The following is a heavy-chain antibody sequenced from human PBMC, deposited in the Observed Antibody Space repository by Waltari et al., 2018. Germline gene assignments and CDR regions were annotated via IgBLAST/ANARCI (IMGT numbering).Heavy chain of an antibody. CDR1: GYTFTSYD. V-gene: IGHV1-8*01. CDR3: ARGPYYDYVWGSYRNGAPFDY. CDR2: MNPNSGHT. Sequence: QVQLVQSGAEVKKPGASVKVSCKASGYTFTSYDINWVRQATGQGLEWMGWMNPNSGHTAYAQKFQGRVTMTSNTSISTAYMELSSLRSEDTAVYYCARGPYYDYVWGSYRNGAPFDYWGQGTLVTVSS. J-gene: IGHJ4*02. D-gene: IGHD3-16*02.